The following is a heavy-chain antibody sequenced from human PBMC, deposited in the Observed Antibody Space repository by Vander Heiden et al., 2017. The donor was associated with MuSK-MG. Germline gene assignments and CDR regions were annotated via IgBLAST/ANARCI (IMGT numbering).Heavy chain of an antibody. D-gene: IGHD6-19*01. CDR3: ARYRSSGWDPPRGGDY. J-gene: IGHJ4*02. Sequence: EVQLVESGGGLVKPGGYLRLSCAASGFTFSSYSMNWVRQAPGKGLEWVSSISTSGTYIYYADSVKGRFSISRDNAKNSLYLQMDSLRAEDTAVYYCARYRSSGWDPPRGGDYWGQGTLVTVSS. CDR2: ISTSGTYI. V-gene: IGHV3-21*01. CDR1: GFTFSSYS.